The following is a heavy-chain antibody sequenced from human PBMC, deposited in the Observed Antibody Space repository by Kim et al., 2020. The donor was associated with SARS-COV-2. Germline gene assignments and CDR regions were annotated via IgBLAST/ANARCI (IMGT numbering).Heavy chain of an antibody. CDR1: GGSISSYY. J-gene: IGHJ1*01. V-gene: IGHV4-59*13. Sequence: SETLSLTCTVSGGSISSYYWSWIRQPPGKGLEWIGYIYYSGSTNYNPSLKSRVTISVDTSKNQFSLKLSSVTAADTAVYYCASIGGRTEYLQHWGQGTLVTVSS. CDR2: IYYSGST. D-gene: IGHD3-3*01. CDR3: ASIGGRTEYLQH.